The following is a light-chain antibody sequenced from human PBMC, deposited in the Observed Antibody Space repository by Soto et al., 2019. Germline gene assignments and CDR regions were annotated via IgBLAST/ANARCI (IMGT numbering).Light chain of an antibody. CDR2: EVS. CDR3: SSYAGSNNLGHV. V-gene: IGLV2-8*01. Sequence: QSVLTQPPSASGSPGQSVTICCPGASSDVGGYNYVSWYQQHPGKAPKLMIYEVSKRPSGVPDRFSGSKSGNTASLTVSGLQAEDEADYYCSSYAGSNNLGHVFGTGTKVTGL. CDR1: SSDVGGYNY. J-gene: IGLJ1*01.